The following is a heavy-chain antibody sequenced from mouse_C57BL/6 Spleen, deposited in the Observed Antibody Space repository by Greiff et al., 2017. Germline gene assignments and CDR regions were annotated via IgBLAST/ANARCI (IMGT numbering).Heavy chain of an antibody. V-gene: IGHV2-2*01. CDR3: ARIYYGYDKDAMDY. J-gene: IGHJ4*01. Sequence: VQLQQSGPGLVQPSQSLSITCTVSGFSLTSYGVHWVRPSPGKGLEWLGVLWSGGSTDYNAAFISRLSISKDNSKSQVFFKMNSLQADDTAIYYCARIYYGYDKDAMDYWGQGTSVTVSS. CDR2: LWSGGST. D-gene: IGHD2-2*01. CDR1: GFSLTSYG.